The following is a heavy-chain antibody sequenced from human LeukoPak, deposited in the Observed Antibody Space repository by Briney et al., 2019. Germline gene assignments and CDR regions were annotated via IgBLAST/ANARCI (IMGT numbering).Heavy chain of an antibody. CDR1: GFTFSSYA. CDR3: AKDYGSGSYYFDY. CDR2: ISGSGGST. J-gene: IGHJ4*02. V-gene: IGHV3-23*01. Sequence: GGSLRLSCAAPGFTFSSYAMSWVRQAPGKGLEWVSAISGSGGSTYYADSVKGRFTISRDNSKNTLYLQMNSLRAEDTAVYYCAKDYGSGSYYFDYWGQGTLVTVSS. D-gene: IGHD3-10*01.